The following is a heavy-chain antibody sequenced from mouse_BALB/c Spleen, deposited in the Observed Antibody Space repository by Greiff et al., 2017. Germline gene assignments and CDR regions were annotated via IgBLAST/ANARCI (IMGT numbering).Heavy chain of an antibody. D-gene: IGHD2-14*01. Sequence: EVQLQESGPGLVKPSQSLSLTCTVTGYSITSDYAWNWIRQFPGNKLEWMGYISYSGSTSYNPSLKSRISITRDTSKNQFFLQLNSVTTEDTATYYCARLVRRDAMDYWGQGTSVTVSS. CDR2: ISYSGST. CDR1: GYSITSDYA. V-gene: IGHV3-2*02. J-gene: IGHJ4*01. CDR3: ARLVRRDAMDY.